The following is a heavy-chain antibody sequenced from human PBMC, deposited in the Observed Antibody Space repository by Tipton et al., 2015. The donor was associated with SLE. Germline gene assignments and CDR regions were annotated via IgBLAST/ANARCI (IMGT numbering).Heavy chain of an antibody. V-gene: IGHV4-34*01. J-gene: IGHJ5*02. CDR1: GGSFSGYY. Sequence: LRLSCAVYGGSFSGYYWSWIRQPPGKGLEWIGEINHSGSTNYNPSLKSRVTISVDTSKNQFSLKLSSVTAADTAVYYCARGGRYYYGSGSLNWFDPWGQGTRVTVSS. CDR2: INHSGST. CDR3: ARGGRYYYGSGSLNWFDP. D-gene: IGHD3-10*01.